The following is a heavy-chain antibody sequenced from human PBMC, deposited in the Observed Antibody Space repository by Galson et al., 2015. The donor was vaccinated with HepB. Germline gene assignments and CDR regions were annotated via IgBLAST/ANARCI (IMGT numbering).Heavy chain of an antibody. CDR2: ISNSGSTI. D-gene: IGHD4-17*01. J-gene: IGHJ6*03. CDR1: GFTFSDFY. V-gene: IGHV3-11*01. CDR3: ARGAITVTSEGYYYFYDMDV. Sequence: SLRLSCAASGFTFSDFYMSWIRQAPGKGLEWVSSISNSGSTIYYADSVKGRFTISRDNAKNSLYLQMNSLRAEDTAVYYCARGAITVTSEGYYYFYDMDVWGKGTTVTVSS.